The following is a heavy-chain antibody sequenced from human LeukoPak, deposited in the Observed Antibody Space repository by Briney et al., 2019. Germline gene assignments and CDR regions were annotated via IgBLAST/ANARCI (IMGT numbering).Heavy chain of an antibody. V-gene: IGHV3-48*01. J-gene: IGHJ4*02. D-gene: IGHD2-2*01. CDR1: GFTFSSYS. CDR2: ISSSSSTI. Sequence: PGGSLRLSCAASGFTFSSYSMNWVRQAPGKGLEWVSYISSSSSTIYYADSVKGRFTISRDNAKNSLYLQMNSLRAEDTAVYYCARGTSYCSSTSCYPKFFDYWGQGTLVTVSS. CDR3: ARGTSYCSSTSCYPKFFDY.